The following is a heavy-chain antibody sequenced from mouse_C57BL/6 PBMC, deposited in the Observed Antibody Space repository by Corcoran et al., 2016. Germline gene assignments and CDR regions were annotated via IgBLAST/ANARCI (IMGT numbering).Heavy chain of an antibody. D-gene: IGHD2-2*01. CDR3: ARWDGYDEGAWFPY. CDR2: ILPGSGST. V-gene: IGHV1-9*01. CDR1: GYTFTGYW. J-gene: IGHJ3*01. Sequence: QVQLKQSGAELMKPGASVKLSCKATGYTFTGYWIEWVKQRPGDGLEWIGEILPGSGSTKYNEKFKGKATITADTSSNTAYMQFSSLTTEDSAIYYCARWDGYDEGAWFPYWGQGTLVTVSA.